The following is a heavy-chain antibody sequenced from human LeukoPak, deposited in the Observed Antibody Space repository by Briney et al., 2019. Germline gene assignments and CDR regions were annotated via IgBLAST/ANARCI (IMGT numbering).Heavy chain of an antibody. J-gene: IGHJ4*02. CDR2: IYYSGST. Sequence: SETLSLTCTVSGGSISSSSYYWGWIRQPPGKGLEWIGSIYYSGSTYYNPSLKSRVTISVDTSKNQFSLKLSSVTAADTAVYYCARRLSRGRHYYFDYWGQGTLVTVSS. CDR1: GGSISSSSYY. V-gene: IGHV4-39*01. CDR3: ARRLSRGRHYYFDY. D-gene: IGHD3-10*01.